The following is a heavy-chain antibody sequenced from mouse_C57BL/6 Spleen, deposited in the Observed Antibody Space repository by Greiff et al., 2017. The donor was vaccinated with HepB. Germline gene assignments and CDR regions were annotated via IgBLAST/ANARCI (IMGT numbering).Heavy chain of an antibody. CDR2: IDPSDSYT. J-gene: IGHJ1*03. Sequence: QVQLQQPGAELVMPGASVKLSCKASGYTFTSYWMHWVKQRPGQGLEWIGEIDPSDSYTNYNQKFKGKSTLTVDKSSSTAYMQLSSLTSEDSAVYDCASEITEGYFDVWGTGTTVTVSS. CDR1: GYTFTSYW. D-gene: IGHD2-4*01. V-gene: IGHV1-69*01. CDR3: ASEITEGYFDV.